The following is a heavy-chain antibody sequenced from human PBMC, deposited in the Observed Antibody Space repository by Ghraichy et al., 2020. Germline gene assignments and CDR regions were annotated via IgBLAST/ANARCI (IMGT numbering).Heavy chain of an antibody. V-gene: IGHV4-34*01. J-gene: IGHJ6*03. D-gene: IGHD4-11*01. CDR2: INHSGST. CDR3: ARDRLADYYYMDV. Sequence: SETLSLTCAVYGGSFSGYYWSWIRQPPGKGLEWIGEINHSGSTNYNPSLKSRVTISVDTSKNQFSLKLSSVTAADTAVYYCARDRLADYYYMDVWGKGTTVTVSS. CDR1: GGSFSGYY.